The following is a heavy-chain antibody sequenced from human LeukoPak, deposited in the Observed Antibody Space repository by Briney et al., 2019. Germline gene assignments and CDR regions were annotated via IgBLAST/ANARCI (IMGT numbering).Heavy chain of an antibody. V-gene: IGHV3-53*01. CDR3: ARRAGAYSHPYDY. CDR2: IYSDNT. J-gene: IGHJ4*02. CDR1: GFTVSSNS. Sequence: GGSLTLSCTVSGFTVSSNSMSWVRQAPGKGLEWVAFIYSDNTHYSDSVKGRCTISRDNSKNTLYLQMNSLRAEDAAVYYCARRAGAYSHPYDYWGQGTLVTVSS. D-gene: IGHD4/OR15-4a*01.